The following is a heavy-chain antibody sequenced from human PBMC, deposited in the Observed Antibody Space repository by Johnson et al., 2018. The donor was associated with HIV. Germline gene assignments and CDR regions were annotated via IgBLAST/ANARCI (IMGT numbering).Heavy chain of an antibody. CDR1: GFTFSSYA. J-gene: IGHJ3*02. Sequence: QVQLVESGGGVVQPGRSLRLSCAASGFTFSSYAMHWVHQAPGKGLEWVAVISYDGNNKYYADSVKGRFTISRDNSKNTLYLQMNSLRAEDTAVYYCAKPPSMGADAFDIWGQGTMVTVSS. CDR3: AKPPSMGADAFDI. V-gene: IGHV3-30*18. D-gene: IGHD3-16*01. CDR2: ISYDGNNK.